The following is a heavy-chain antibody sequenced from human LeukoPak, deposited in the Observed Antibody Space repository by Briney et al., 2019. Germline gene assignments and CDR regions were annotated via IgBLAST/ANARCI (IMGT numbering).Heavy chain of an antibody. J-gene: IGHJ4*02. CDR2: THPGDSDT. D-gene: IGHD5-12*01. V-gene: IGHV5-51*01. CDR3: ARSGMVATHSLDY. CDR1: GSTFTSYW. Sequence: GESLQISCKGSGSTFTSYWIGWVRQMPGKGLEWMGITHPGDSDTRYSPSFQGQVTISADTSISTACLQWSSLKASDTAIYYCARSGMVATHSLDYWGQGTLVTVSS.